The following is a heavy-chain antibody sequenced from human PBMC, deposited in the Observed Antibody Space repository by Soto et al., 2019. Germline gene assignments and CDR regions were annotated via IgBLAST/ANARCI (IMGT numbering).Heavy chain of an antibody. CDR1: CYTFTSHG. CDR2: ISAYNGDT. CDR3: ARDPSNTSGNRIWFDP. J-gene: IGHJ5*02. D-gene: IGHD6-19*01. V-gene: IGHV1-18*04. Sequence: ASVTVSFTSSCYTFTSHGRNLVRQAPGQGLELMGWISAYNGDTKYEQKFQGRVTMTTDASSSTAYMELKSLSSDDTAVYFCARDPSNTSGNRIWFDPWGQGTQVNVSS.